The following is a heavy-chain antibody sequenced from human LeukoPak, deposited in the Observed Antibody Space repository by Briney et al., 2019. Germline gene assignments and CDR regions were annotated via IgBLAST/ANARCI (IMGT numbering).Heavy chain of an antibody. J-gene: IGHJ4*02. CDR1: GGSISSGSYY. V-gene: IGHV4-61*02. CDR2: IYTSGST. CDR3: ARDSDHCGGDCPNDY. Sequence: PSQTLSLTCTVSGGSISSGSYYWSWIRQPAGKGLEWIGRIYTSGSTNYNPSLKSRVTISVDTSKNQFSLKLSSVTAADTAVYYCARDSDHCGGDCPNDYWGQGTLVTVSS. D-gene: IGHD2-21*02.